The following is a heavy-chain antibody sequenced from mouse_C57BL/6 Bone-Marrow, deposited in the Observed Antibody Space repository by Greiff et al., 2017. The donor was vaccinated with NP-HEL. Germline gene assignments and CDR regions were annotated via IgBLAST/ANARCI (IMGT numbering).Heavy chain of an antibody. J-gene: IGHJ1*03. CDR3: ARDRTWKGYFDV. V-gene: IGHV5-4*01. CDR2: ISDGGSYT. CDR1: GFTFSSYA. Sequence: DVQLVESGGGLVKPGGSLKLSCAASGFTFSSYAMSWVRQTPEKRLEWVATISDGGSYTYYPDNVKGRFTISRDNAKNNLYLQMSHLKSEDTAMYYCARDRTWKGYFDVWGTGTTVTVSS.